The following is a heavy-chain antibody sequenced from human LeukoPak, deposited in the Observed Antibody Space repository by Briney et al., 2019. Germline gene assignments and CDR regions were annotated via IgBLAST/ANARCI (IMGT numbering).Heavy chain of an antibody. J-gene: IGHJ4*02. CDR2: INPSGGST. CDR1: GYTFTSYY. V-gene: IGHV1-46*01. CDR3: ARDRVGATTPGHY. D-gene: IGHD1-26*01. Sequence: ASVKVSCKASGYTFTSYYMHWVRQAPGQGLEWMGIINPSGGSTSYAQKFQGRVTMTRDMSTSTVYMELSSLRSEDTAVYYRARDRVGATTPGHYWGQGTLVTVSS.